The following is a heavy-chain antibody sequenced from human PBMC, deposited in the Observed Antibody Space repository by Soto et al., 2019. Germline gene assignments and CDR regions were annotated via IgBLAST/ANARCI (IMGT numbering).Heavy chain of an antibody. Sequence: SESLSLTCNVSGGSLTNYYWSWIRQPPGKGLEWIGYIYYSGSTNYNPSLKSRVTISVDTSKNQFSLKLSSVTAADTAVYYCARHGSQQSGILYWGQGSRVT. CDR3: ARHGSQQSGILY. CDR1: GGSLTNYY. J-gene: IGHJ4*02. CDR2: IYYSGST. D-gene: IGHD6-13*01. V-gene: IGHV4-59*08.